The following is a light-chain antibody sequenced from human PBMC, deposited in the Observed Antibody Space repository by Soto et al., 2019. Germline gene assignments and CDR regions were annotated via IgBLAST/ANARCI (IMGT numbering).Light chain of an antibody. CDR1: QSISSY. V-gene: IGKV1-39*01. CDR2: AAS. J-gene: IGKJ2*01. Sequence: DIQMTQSPSSLSASVGDRVTITCRASQSISSYLNWYQQKPGKAPKLPIYAASSLQSGVPSRFSGSGSGTDFTLTISSLQPEDFATYSCQQSYSTLPYTFGQGTKVDIK. CDR3: QQSYSTLPYT.